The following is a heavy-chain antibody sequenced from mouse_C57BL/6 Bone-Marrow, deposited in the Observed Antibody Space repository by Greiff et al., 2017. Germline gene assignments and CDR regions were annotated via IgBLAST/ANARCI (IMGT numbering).Heavy chain of an antibody. D-gene: IGHD6-5*01. V-gene: IGHV1-22*01. J-gene: IGHJ1*03. Sequence: EVKLQESGPELVKPGASVKMSCKASGYTFTDYNMHWVKQSHGKSLEWIGYINPNNGGTSYNQKFKGKATLTVNKSSSTASMELRSLTSEDSAVYYCARAYDPWYFDVWGTGTTVTVSS. CDR1: GYTFTDYN. CDR3: ARAYDPWYFDV. CDR2: INPNNGGT.